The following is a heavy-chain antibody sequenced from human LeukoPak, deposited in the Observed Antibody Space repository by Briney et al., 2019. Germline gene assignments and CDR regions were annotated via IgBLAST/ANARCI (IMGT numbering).Heavy chain of an antibody. CDR1: GYTFTSYY. CDR3: ARGMTTVTTGAALIFGY. V-gene: IGHV1-46*01. Sequence: GASVKVSCKASGYTFTSYYMHWVRQAPGRGLEWMGIINPSGGSTSYAQKFQGRVTMTRDTSTSTVYMELSSLRSEDTAVYYCARGMTTVTTGAALIFGYWGQGTLVTVSS. D-gene: IGHD4-17*01. J-gene: IGHJ4*02. CDR2: INPSGGST.